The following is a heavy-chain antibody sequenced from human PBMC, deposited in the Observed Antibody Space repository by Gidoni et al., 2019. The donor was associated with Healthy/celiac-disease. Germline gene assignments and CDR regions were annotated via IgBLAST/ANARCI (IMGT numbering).Heavy chain of an antibody. V-gene: IGHV3-66*01. J-gene: IGHJ4*02. D-gene: IGHD3-22*01. CDR2: IYSGGST. CDR1: GFTARSNY. CDR3: ARDHYDSSGYYIPGDY. Sequence: EVQLVESGGGLVQPGGSLRLSCAASGFTARSNYMSWVRQAPGKGLEWVSVIYSGGSTYYADSVKGRFTISRDNSKNTLYLQMNSLRAEDTAVYYCARDHYDSSGYYIPGDYWGQGTLVTVSS.